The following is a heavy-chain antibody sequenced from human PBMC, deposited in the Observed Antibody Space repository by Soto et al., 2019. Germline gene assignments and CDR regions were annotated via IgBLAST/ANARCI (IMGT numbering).Heavy chain of an antibody. CDR1: GGTFSSYA. Sequence: GASVKVSCKASGGTFSSYAISWVRQAPGQGLEWMGGIIPIFGTANYAQKFQGRVTITADEFTSTAYMELSSLRSEDTAVYYCARDSGSYYPYFDYWGQGTLVTVSS. D-gene: IGHD1-26*01. J-gene: IGHJ4*02. CDR2: IIPIFGTA. CDR3: ARDSGSYYPYFDY. V-gene: IGHV1-69*13.